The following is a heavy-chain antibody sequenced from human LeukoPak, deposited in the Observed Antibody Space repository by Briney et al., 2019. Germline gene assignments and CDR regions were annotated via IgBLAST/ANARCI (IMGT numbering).Heavy chain of an antibody. J-gene: IGHJ6*02. CDR1: GYTFTSYA. CDR3: ARDTPVAGDPVLNRMDV. V-gene: IGHV7-4-1*02. CDR2: INTNTGNP. D-gene: IGHD6-19*01. Sequence: ASVKVSCKASGYTFTSYAMNWVRQAPGQGLEWMGWINTNTGNPTYAQGFTGRFVFSLDTSVSTAYLQISSLKAEDTAVYYCARDTPVAGDPVLNRMDVWGQGTTVTVSS.